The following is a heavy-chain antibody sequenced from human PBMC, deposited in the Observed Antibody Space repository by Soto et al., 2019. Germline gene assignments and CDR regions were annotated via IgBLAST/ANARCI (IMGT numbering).Heavy chain of an antibody. J-gene: IGHJ6*02. CDR2: INHSGST. CDR1: GGSFSGYY. CDR3: ARGSGYAYYYYGMDV. D-gene: IGHD1-1*01. Sequence: ETLSLTCAVYGGSFSGYYWSWIRQPPGKGLEWIGEINHSGSTNYNPSLKSRVTISVDTSKNQFSLKLSSVTAADTAVYYCARGSGYAYYYYGMDVWGQGTTV. V-gene: IGHV4-34*01.